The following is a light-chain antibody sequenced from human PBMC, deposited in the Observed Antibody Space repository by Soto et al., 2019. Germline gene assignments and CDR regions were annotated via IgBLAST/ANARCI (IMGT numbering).Light chain of an antibody. CDR3: QQYDSSPRT. CDR1: QSVRRY. V-gene: IGKV3-20*01. J-gene: IGKJ1*01. Sequence: EIVWTQSPGTLSLSPGETLSLSCRSSQSVRRYLAWYQHKPGQAPRILIYDASNRATGIPDRFSGSGSGTDFTLTITRLEPEDFAVYYCQQYDSSPRTFGQGTKVEIK. CDR2: DAS.